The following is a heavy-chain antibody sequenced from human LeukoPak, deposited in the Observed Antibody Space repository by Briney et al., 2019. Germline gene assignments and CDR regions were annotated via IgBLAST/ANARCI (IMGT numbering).Heavy chain of an antibody. J-gene: IGHJ4*02. CDR3: ARVTDFWSGSVDS. D-gene: IGHD3-3*01. CDR2: MNPNSGNT. CDR1: GYTFTSYD. V-gene: IGHV1-8*01. Sequence: ASVKVSCKASGYTFTSYDINWVRQATGQGLEWMGWMNPNSGNTGYAQKFQGRVTMTRNTSISTPYMDLRSLRCEDTAVYYCARVTDFWSGSVDSWGQGTLVTVSS.